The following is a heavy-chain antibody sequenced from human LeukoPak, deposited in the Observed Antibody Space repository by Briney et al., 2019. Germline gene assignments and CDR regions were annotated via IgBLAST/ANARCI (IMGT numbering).Heavy chain of an antibody. D-gene: IGHD1-26*01. Sequence: GGSLRLSCAASGFTFSDYYMSWIRQAPGKGLEWVAYISSSGSTIYYADSVKGRFTTSRNNAKNSLYLQMNSLRAEDTAVYYCARSGGPEIDGQDYYYYGMDVWGQGATVTVSS. CDR2: ISSSGSTI. CDR1: GFTFSDYY. V-gene: IGHV3-11*01. J-gene: IGHJ6*02. CDR3: ARSGGPEIDGQDYYYYGMDV.